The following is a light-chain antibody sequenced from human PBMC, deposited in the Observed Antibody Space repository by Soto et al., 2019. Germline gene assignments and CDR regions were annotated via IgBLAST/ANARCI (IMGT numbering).Light chain of an antibody. CDR1: SSDVGGYNY. CDR2: DVS. CDR3: SSYTTSGSLV. Sequence: QSALTQPASVSGSPGQSITISLTGTSSDVGGYNYVSWYQQHPGKAPKLMIYDVSNRPSGVSNRFSGSKSGNTASLTISGLEAEDEADYYCSSYTTSGSLVFGGGTKLTVL. V-gene: IGLV2-14*01. J-gene: IGLJ2*01.